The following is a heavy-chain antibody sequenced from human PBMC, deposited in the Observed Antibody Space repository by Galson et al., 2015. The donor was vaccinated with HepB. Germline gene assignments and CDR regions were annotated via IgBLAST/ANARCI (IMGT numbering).Heavy chain of an antibody. CDR2: ISSDNADI. CDR3: TKEARLCDADRCYSGFSGFDI. J-gene: IGHJ3*02. D-gene: IGHD2-15*01. Sequence: SLRLSCAASGFTFRTFTMNWVRQAPGKGLEWVASISSDNADIHYAESVKGRFTISRDNAKKSLYLQMNSLSVEDTALYYCTKEARLCDADRCYSGFSGFDIWGQGTMVSVP. V-gene: IGHV3-21*01. CDR1: GFTFRTFT.